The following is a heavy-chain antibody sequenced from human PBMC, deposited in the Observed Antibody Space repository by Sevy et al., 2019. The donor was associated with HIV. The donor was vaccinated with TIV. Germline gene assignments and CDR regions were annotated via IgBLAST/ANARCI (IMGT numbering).Heavy chain of an antibody. J-gene: IGHJ5*02. Sequence: SETLSLTCTVSGGSINSGDYYWSWIRQPPGKGLEWIGYIYYSGSTYYNPSLKSRVTISVDTSKNQFSLKLTSVTAADRAGYYCASRIAGAGGGGWFDPWGQGTLVTVSS. D-gene: IGHD6-19*01. CDR2: IYYSGST. CDR3: ASRIAGAGGGGWFDP. CDR1: GGSINSGDYY. V-gene: IGHV4-30-4*01.